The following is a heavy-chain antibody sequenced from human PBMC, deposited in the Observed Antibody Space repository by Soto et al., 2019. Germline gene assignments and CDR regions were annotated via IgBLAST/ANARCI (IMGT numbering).Heavy chain of an antibody. D-gene: IGHD6-6*01. CDR1: GFTFSNYD. V-gene: IGHV3-23*01. J-gene: IGHJ5*02. CDR2: TSISGGTT. CDR3: VKEIVLADSSSSQRAFDP. Sequence: EVQLLESGGGLVQPGGSLRLSCAASGFTFSNYDMTGVRQAPGKGLEWVSSTSISGGTTYSADSVKGRFIISRDNTKNTLFLQMNSLRVEYTAVYHCVKEIVLADSSSSQRAFDPWGQGTLVTVDS.